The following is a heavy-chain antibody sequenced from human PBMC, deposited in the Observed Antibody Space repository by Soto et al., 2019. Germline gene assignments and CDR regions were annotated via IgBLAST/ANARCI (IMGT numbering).Heavy chain of an antibody. Sequence: LSLTCTVSGGSISSYYWSWIRQPPGKGLEWIGYIYYSGSTNYNPSLKSRVTISVDTSKNQFSLKLSSVTAADTAVYYCARYAWPSAYNWFDPWGQGTLVTVSS. CDR3: ARYAWPSAYNWFDP. V-gene: IGHV4-59*01. CDR2: IYYSGST. J-gene: IGHJ5*02. D-gene: IGHD2-2*01. CDR1: GGSISSYY.